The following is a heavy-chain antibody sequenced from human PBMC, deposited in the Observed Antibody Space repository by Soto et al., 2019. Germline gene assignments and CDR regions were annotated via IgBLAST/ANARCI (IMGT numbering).Heavy chain of an antibody. CDR1: GFTFSSYA. V-gene: IGHV3-23*01. J-gene: IGHJ5*02. CDR3: AKDSTRYDYIWGSYRYTGRWFDP. D-gene: IGHD3-16*02. CDR2: ISGSGGST. Sequence: GGSPRLSCAASGFTFSSYAMSWVRQAPGKGLEWVSAISGSGGSTYYADSVKGRFTISRDNSKNTLYLQMNSLRAEDTAVYYCAKDSTRYDYIWGSYRYTGRWFDPWGQGTLVTVSS.